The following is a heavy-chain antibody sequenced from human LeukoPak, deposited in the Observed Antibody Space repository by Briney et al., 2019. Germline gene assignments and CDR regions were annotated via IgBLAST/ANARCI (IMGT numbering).Heavy chain of an antibody. Sequence: GGSLRLSCAASGFTFSDYYMSWIRQAPGKGLEWVSYISSSSSYTNYADSVKGRFTISRDNAKNSLYLQMNSLRAEDTAVYYCAKVKVGATIDYWGQGTLVTVSS. CDR1: GFTFSDYY. CDR2: ISSSSSYT. J-gene: IGHJ4*02. V-gene: IGHV3-11*05. D-gene: IGHD1-26*01. CDR3: AKVKVGATIDY.